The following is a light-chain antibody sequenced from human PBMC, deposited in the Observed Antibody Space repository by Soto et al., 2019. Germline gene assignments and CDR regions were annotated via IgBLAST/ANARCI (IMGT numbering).Light chain of an antibody. CDR2: RNN. Sequence: QSVLTQPPSASGTPGQRVTISCSGSSSNIGTYYVFWHQQLPGTAPKLLIYRNNQRPSGVPDRFSGSKFDNSASLAISGLRSEDEADYYCVAWDDSLSEWVFGGGTKMTVL. CDR3: VAWDDSLSEWV. CDR1: SSNIGTYY. V-gene: IGLV1-47*01. J-gene: IGLJ3*02.